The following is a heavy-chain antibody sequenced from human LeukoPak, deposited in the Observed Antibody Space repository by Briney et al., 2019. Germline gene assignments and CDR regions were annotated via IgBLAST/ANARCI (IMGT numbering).Heavy chain of an antibody. D-gene: IGHD3-22*01. CDR3: ARGLGYDSSL. CDR2: ISAYNGNT. V-gene: IGHV1-18*01. CDR1: GYSFVGYG. J-gene: IGHJ4*02. Sequence: ASVKVSCKASGYSFVGYGITWVRQSPGQGLEWMGRISAYNGNTNYVQKLQGRVTMTADTSTGIAYMELRSLRSEDTAVYYCARGLGYDSSLWGQGTLVTVSS.